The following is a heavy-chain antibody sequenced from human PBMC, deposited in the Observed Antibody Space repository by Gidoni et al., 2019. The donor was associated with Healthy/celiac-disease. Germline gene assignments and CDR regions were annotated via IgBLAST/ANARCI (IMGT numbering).Heavy chain of an antibody. Sequence: QVQLQQWGAGLLKPSETLSLTCAVYGGSFSGYYWSWSRQPPGKGLAWIGEINHSGSTNYNPALKSRVTISVDTSKNQFSLKLSSVTAADTAVYYCARALGDYWGQVTLVTVSS. CDR2: INHSGST. CDR3: ARALGDY. CDR1: GGSFSGYY. J-gene: IGHJ4*02. V-gene: IGHV4-34*01.